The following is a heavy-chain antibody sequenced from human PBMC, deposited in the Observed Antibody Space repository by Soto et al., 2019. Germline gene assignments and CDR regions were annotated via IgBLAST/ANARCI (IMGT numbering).Heavy chain of an antibody. Sequence: QVQLVQSGAEVKKPGASVKVSCKASGYTFTSYGISWVRQAPGQGLEWMGWISAYNGNTNYAQKLQGSVTMTTDTSTSTAYMELRSLRSDDTAVYYCAREPRGITMVRGVRPLDYWGQGTLVTVSS. CDR3: AREPRGITMVRGVRPLDY. CDR1: GYTFTSYG. CDR2: ISAYNGNT. D-gene: IGHD3-10*01. J-gene: IGHJ4*02. V-gene: IGHV1-18*01.